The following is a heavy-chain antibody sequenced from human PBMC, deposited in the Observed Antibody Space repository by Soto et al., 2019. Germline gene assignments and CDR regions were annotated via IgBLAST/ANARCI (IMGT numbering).Heavy chain of an antibody. J-gene: IGHJ4*02. D-gene: IGHD5-18*01. CDR2: INHSGST. Sequence: SETLSLTCAVYGGSFSGYYWSWIRQPPGKGLEWIGEINHSGSTNYNPSLKSRVTISVDTSKNQFSLKLSSVTAADTAVYYCARRYSYGTMGYYFDYWGQGTLVTVSS. V-gene: IGHV4-34*01. CDR3: ARRYSYGTMGYYFDY. CDR1: GGSFSGYY.